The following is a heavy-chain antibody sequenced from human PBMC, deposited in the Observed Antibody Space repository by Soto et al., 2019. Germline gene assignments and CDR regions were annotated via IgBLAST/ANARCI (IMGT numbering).Heavy chain of an antibody. CDR3: ARRMVGYYFDN. D-gene: IGHD2-8*01. Sequence: GGSLILSCAASGFTFSAYVMSWVRQAPGKGLEWVSSISGSGSSTYYADSVKGRFTISRDNSKNTLYLQMNSLRAEDAAVYYCARRMVGYYFDNWGQGTLVTVSS. V-gene: IGHV3-23*01. J-gene: IGHJ4*02. CDR2: ISGSGSST. CDR1: GFTFSAYV.